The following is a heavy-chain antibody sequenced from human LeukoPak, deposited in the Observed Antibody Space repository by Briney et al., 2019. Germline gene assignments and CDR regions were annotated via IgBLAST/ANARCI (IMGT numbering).Heavy chain of an antibody. CDR2: ISSSSSPI. D-gene: IGHD1-20*01. V-gene: IGHV3-48*02. CDR3: ARVNWNDVGAFDY. J-gene: IGHJ4*02. Sequence: GGSLRLSCAASGFTFSNYIMNWVRQAPGKGLEWLSYISSSSSPIYYADSVKGRFTISRDNAKNSLYLQMNSLRDEDTGVYYCARVNWNDVGAFDYWGQGTLVTVSS. CDR1: GFTFSNYI.